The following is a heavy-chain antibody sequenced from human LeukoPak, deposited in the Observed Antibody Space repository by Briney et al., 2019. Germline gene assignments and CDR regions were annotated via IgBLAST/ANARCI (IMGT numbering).Heavy chain of an antibody. J-gene: IGHJ4*02. Sequence: SETLSLTCTVSGGSISSSSYYWGWIRQPPGKGLEWIGSIYYSGSTYYNPSLRSRVTISVDTSKNQFSLKLSSVTAADTAVYYCASLNNYDSSGYLYYFDYWGQGTLVTVSS. V-gene: IGHV4-39*07. CDR3: ASLNNYDSSGYLYYFDY. CDR1: GGSISSSSYY. CDR2: IYYSGST. D-gene: IGHD3-22*01.